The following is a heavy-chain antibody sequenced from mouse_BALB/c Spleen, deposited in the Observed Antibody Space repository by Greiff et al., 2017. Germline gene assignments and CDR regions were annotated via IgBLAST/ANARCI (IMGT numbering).Heavy chain of an antibody. D-gene: IGHD1-2*01. CDR1: GYTFTSYV. V-gene: IGHV1-14*01. CDR2: INPYNDGT. CDR3: ARSGHYYGYGDWYFDV. J-gene: IGHJ1*01. Sequence: LVESGPELVKPGASVKMSCKASGYTFTSYVMHWVKQKPGQGLEWIGYINPYNDGTKYNEKFKGKATLTSDKSSSTAYMELSSLTSEDSAVYYCARSGHYYGYGDWYFDVWGAGTTVTVSS.